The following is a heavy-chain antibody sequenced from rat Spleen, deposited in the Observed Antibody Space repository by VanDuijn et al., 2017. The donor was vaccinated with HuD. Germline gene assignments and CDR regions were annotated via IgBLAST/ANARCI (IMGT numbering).Heavy chain of an antibody. CDR1: GFTFSDYY. CDR3: ARPGITSYVMDA. J-gene: IGHJ4*01. Sequence: EVQLVESDGGLVQPGRSLKLSCAASGFTFSDYYMAWVRQAPTKGLEWVATISYDGSSTYYRDSVKGRFTISRDNAKSTLYLQINSLRSEDAATYYCARPGITSYVMDAWGQGASVTVSS. D-gene: IGHD1-4*01. V-gene: IGHV5-29*01. CDR2: ISYDGSST.